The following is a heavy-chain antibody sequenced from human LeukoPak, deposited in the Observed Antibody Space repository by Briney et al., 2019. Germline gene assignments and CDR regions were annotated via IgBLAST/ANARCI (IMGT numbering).Heavy chain of an antibody. CDR2: INHSGST. D-gene: IGHD3-9*01. CDR3: VRFSTGTSLDY. Sequence: ASETLSLTCAVYGGSFSGYYWSWIRQPPGKGLEWIGEINHSGSTNYNPSLKSRVTISVDTSKNQFSLKLSSVTAADTAVYYCVRFSTGTSLDYWGQGTLVTVSS. CDR1: GGSFSGYY. J-gene: IGHJ4*02. V-gene: IGHV4-34*01.